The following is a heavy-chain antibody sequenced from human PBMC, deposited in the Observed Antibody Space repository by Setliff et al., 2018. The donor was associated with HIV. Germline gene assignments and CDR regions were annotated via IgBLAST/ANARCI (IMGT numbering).Heavy chain of an antibody. D-gene: IGHD3-3*01. V-gene: IGHV3-23*03. J-gene: IGHJ6*03. CDR2: VLRGGSPT. CDR1: GFSFSAHA. CDR3: AKYTRGGSIFYYMDV. Sequence: PGGSLRLSCVASGFSFSAHAMSWVRRAPGMGLEWLAVVLRGGSPTYYADSVKGRFTISRDDSKNTVYLEMRSLRAEDTAVYFCAKYTRGGSIFYYMDVWGKGTTVTVSS.